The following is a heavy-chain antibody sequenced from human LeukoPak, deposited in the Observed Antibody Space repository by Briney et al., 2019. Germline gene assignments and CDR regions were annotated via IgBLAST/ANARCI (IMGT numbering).Heavy chain of an antibody. CDR3: ARYCSSTSCYSNY. Sequence: ASVKVSCKASGYTFTAYYIHWVRQAPGQGLEWMGLINPNSGGTNYAQKFQGRVTMTRDTSITTAYMELTRLTSDDTAVYYCARYCSSTSCYSNYWGQGTLVTVSS. V-gene: IGHV1-2*02. CDR1: GYTFTAYY. CDR2: INPNSGGT. D-gene: IGHD2-2*01. J-gene: IGHJ4*02.